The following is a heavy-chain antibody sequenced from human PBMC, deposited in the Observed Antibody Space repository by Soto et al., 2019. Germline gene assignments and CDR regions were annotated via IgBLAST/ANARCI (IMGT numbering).Heavy chain of an antibody. CDR1: GYTFTSYG. Sequence: QVQLVQSGAEVKKPGASVKVSCKASGYTFTSYGISWVRQAPGQGLEWMGWISAYNGNTNYAQKLQGRVTMTTDTATSKAYMERRSLRSAETAVYSCPSSILVGYGLEAESDWGQGTLVTVSS. CDR2: ISAYNGNT. V-gene: IGHV1-18*01. J-gene: IGHJ4*02. CDR3: PSSILVGYGLEAESD. D-gene: IGHD2-21*01.